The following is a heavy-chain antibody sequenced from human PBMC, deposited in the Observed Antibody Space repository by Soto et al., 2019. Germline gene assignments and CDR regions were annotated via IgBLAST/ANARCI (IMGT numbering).Heavy chain of an antibody. CDR2: ISYDGTST. Sequence: QVQLEESGGGVVQPGRSLRLSCAASGFTFSSYGMHWVRQAPGKGLEWVAVISYDGTSTDFADSVKGRFTISRDNSKNALFLEMNSLRAEDTAVYYCAKDLGGGWIPDYFAPWGQGTLVTVSS. D-gene: IGHD3-16*01. J-gene: IGHJ4*02. V-gene: IGHV3-30*18. CDR1: GFTFSSYG. CDR3: AKDLGGGWIPDYFAP.